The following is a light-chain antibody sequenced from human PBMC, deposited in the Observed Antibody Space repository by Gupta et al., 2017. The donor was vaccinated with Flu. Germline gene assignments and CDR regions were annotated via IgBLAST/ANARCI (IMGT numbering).Light chain of an antibody. Sequence: EIVLTQSPATLSLSPGERATLSCRASQSVSSYLAWYQQKPGQAPRLLIYDASNRATGIPDRFSGRGCATDFTLTISSLENEDCAVYYMQHRSNGPTFGGGTKVEIK. J-gene: IGKJ4*01. V-gene: IGKV3-11*01. CDR2: DAS. CDR3: QHRSNGPT. CDR1: QSVSSY.